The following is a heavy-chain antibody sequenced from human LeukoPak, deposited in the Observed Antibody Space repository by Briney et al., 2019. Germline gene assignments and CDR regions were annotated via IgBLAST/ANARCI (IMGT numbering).Heavy chain of an antibody. CDR1: GGSLSGYY. CDR2: INHSGST. D-gene: IGHD2-2*01. Sequence: SETLSLTCAVYGGSLSGYYWSWIRQPPGKGLEWIGEINHSGSTNYNPSLKSRVTISIDTSKNQFSLKLSSVTAADTAVYYCARGICSTSCYYYYYYGMDVWGQGTTVTVSS. J-gene: IGHJ6*02. CDR3: ARGICSTSCYYYYYYGMDV. V-gene: IGHV4-34*01.